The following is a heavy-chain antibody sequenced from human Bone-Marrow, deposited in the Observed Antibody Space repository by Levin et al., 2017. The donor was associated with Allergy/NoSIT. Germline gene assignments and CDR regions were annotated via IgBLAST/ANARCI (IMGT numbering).Heavy chain of an antibody. V-gene: IGHV3-23*01. CDR3: AKERKIAARPDFYYGMDV. CDR1: GFSFSHYG. D-gene: IGHD6-6*01. CDR2: ISGSGHKT. J-gene: IGHJ6*02. Sequence: PSETLSLTCAAAGFSFSHYGMTWVRQAPGKGLEWVSGISGSGHKTHYADSVKGRFIISRDNSKNTLFLELKSLRADDTALYYCAKERKIAARPDFYYGMDVWGQGTTVSVS.